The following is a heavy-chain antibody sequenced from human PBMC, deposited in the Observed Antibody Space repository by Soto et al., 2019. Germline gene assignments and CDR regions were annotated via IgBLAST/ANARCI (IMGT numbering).Heavy chain of an antibody. CDR3: ARAGPLYCSSTSCYRDYYYGMDV. J-gene: IGHJ6*02. CDR1: GGSISSGGYY. Sequence: SETLSLTCTVSGGSISSGGYYWIWIRHHPGKGLEWIGYIYYSGSTYYNPSLKSRVTISVDTSKNQFSLKLSSVTAADTAVYYCARAGPLYCSSTSCYRDYYYGMDVWGQGTTVTVSS. CDR2: IYYSGST. V-gene: IGHV4-31*03. D-gene: IGHD2-2*01.